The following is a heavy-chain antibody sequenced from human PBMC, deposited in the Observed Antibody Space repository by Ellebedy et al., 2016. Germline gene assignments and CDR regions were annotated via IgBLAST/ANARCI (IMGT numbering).Heavy chain of an antibody. CDR2: ISSRGDRS. D-gene: IGHD2-15*01. CDR3: ARGVGSGWFDP. CDR1: GFTFNDYA. V-gene: IGHV3-23*01. Sequence: GESLKISCAASGFTFNDYAMSWVRQAPGKGLEWVSGISSRGDRSTYADSVKGRFTISRDNSKNTLYLQMNSLRAEDTAVYYCARGVGSGWFDPWGQGTLVTVSS. J-gene: IGHJ5*02.